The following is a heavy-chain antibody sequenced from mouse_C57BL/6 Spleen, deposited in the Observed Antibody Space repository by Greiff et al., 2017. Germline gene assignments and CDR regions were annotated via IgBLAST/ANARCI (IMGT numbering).Heavy chain of an antibody. J-gene: IGHJ2*01. CDR3: ARTGPYDSYFDY. CDR1: GYTFTSYW. V-gene: IGHV1-69*01. CDR2: IDPSDSYT. Sequence: QVQLKQPGAELVMPGASVKLSCKASGYTFTSYWMHWVKQRPGQGLEWIGEIDPSDSYTNYNQKFKGKSTLTVDKSSSTAYMQLSSLTSEDSAVYYCARTGPYDSYFDYWGQGTTLTVSS. D-gene: IGHD2-4*01.